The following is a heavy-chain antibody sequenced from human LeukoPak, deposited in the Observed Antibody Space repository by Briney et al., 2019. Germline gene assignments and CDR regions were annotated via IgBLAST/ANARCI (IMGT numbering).Heavy chain of an antibody. CDR2: IYPGDSDT. CDR3: ARLDTAMGIIDY. V-gene: IGHV5-51*01. CDR1: GFTFSGSA. J-gene: IGHJ4*02. D-gene: IGHD5-18*01. Sequence: GGSLRLSCAASGFTFSGSAMHWVRQASGKGLEWMGIIYPGDSDTRYSPSFQGQVTISADKSISTAYLQWSSLKASDTAMYYCARLDTAMGIIDYWGQGTLVTVSS.